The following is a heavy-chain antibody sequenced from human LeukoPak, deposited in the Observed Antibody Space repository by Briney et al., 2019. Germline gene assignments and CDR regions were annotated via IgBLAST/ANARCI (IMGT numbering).Heavy chain of an antibody. CDR3: ARESRGPRPIAFDI. J-gene: IGHJ3*02. CDR2: VYHAGST. V-gene: IGHV4-30-2*01. CDR1: GGSISSDGYY. Sequence: SQTLSLTCTVSGGSISSDGYYWSWIRQPPGKGLEWIGYVYHAGSTYYNPSLESRVTISVDRSKNQFSLKLSSVTAADTAVYYCARESRGPRPIAFDIWGQGTMVTVSS.